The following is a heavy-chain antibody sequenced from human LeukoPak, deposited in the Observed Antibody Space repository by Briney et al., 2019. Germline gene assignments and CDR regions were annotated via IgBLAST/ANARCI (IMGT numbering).Heavy chain of an antibody. D-gene: IGHD1-26*01. CDR3: ARGLGWELHSDYFDY. V-gene: IGHV1-8*03. CDR2: MNPNSGNT. J-gene: IGHJ4*02. Sequence: ASVKVSCKASGYTFTSYDINWVRQATGQELEWMGWMNPNSGNTGYAQKFQGRVTITRNTSISTAYMELSSLRSEDTAVYYCARGLGWELHSDYFDYWGQGTLVTVSS. CDR1: GYTFTSYD.